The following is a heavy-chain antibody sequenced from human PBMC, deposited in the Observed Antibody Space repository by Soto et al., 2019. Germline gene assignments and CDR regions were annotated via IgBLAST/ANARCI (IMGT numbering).Heavy chain of an antibody. J-gene: IGHJ6*02. D-gene: IGHD3-3*01. CDR1: GYKVSTWHNFTSYW. Sequence: PGESLKISCMGSGYKVSTWHNFTSYWIAWVRQMPGEGLEWMGIIYPGDSDTRYSPSFQGQVTISADKSINSVYLQWSSLKASDTATYYCARLGFNYDFLSGYYNVHQYYGIDVWGQGATVTVSS. CDR3: ARLGFNYDFLSGYYNVHQYYGIDV. V-gene: IGHV5-51*01. CDR2: IYPGDSDT.